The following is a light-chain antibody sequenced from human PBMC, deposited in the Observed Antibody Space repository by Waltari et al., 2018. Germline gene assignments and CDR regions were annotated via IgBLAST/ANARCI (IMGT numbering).Light chain of an antibody. Sequence: QSALTQPASVSGSPGQSITISCPGTSSDVGRYNLVSWYQQHPGKAPKLMIYEVTKRPSGVSNRFSGSKSGNTASLTISGLQAEDESDYYCCSYAGASTHVVFGGGTKVTVL. CDR2: EVT. CDR1: SSDVGRYNL. V-gene: IGLV2-23*02. J-gene: IGLJ2*01. CDR3: CSYAGASTHVV.